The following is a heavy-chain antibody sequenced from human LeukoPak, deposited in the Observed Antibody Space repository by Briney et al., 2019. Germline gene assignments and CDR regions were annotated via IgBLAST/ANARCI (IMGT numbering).Heavy chain of an antibody. V-gene: IGHV3-30*04. D-gene: IGHD6-19*01. J-gene: IGHJ4*02. CDR2: ISYDGSNK. CDR1: GFTFSSYA. CDR3: ASDAVAGSTTYFDY. Sequence: PGGSLRLSCAASGFTFSSYAMHWVRQAPGKGLEWVAVISYDGSNKYYADSVKGRFTISRDNSKNTLYLQMNSLRAEDTAVNYCASDAVAGSTTYFDYWGQGTLVTVSS.